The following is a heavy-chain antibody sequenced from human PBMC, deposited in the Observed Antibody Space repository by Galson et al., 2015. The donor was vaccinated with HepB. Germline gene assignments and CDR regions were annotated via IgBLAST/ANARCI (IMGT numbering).Heavy chain of an antibody. CDR1: GFAFSDFG. D-gene: IGHD2-21*01. Sequence: SLRLSCAASGFAFSDFGIHWVRQAPGKGLEWVALIWADGSTQHYADSVRGRLRISRDNSENTVYLQMNSLRADDTAVYYCAREAHIAVAAFDTWGQGTLVTVSS. V-gene: IGHV3-33*01. J-gene: IGHJ4*02. CDR2: IWADGSTQ. CDR3: AREAHIAVAAFDT.